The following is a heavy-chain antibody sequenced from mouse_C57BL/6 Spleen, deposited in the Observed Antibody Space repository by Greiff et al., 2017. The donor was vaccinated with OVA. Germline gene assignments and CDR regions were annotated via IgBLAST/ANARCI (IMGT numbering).Heavy chain of an antibody. CDR2: IDPENGDT. D-gene: IGHD1-1*01. CDR1: GFNIKDDY. J-gene: IGHJ1*03. V-gene: IGHV14-4*01. CDR3: ATGTTVVAQPRAFDV. Sequence: EVQLVESGAELVRPGASVKLSCTASGFNIKDDYMHWVKQRPEQGLEWIGWIDPENGDTEYASKFQGKATITADTSSNTAYLQLSSLTSEDTAVYYCATGTTVVAQPRAFDVWGTGTTVTVSS.